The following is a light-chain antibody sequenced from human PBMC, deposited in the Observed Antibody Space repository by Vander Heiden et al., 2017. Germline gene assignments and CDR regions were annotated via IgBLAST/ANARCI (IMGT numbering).Light chain of an antibody. CDR3: QQYETWPPLT. CDR2: GAA. Sequence: EIVLTQSPATLSVSTGERAILSCRARQTPSTNLAWLQQKTGQAPSLLIHGAATRATGVVARFIGSGSWTEFTLTTIGRQAEDVAVYFCQQYETWPPLTFGGGTTVEMK. CDR1: QTPSTN. J-gene: IGKJ4*01. V-gene: IGKV3-15*01.